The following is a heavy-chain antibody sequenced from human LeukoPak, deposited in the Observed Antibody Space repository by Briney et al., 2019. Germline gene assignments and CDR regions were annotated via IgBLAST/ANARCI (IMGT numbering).Heavy chain of an antibody. CDR2: INPNSGGT. CDR3: ARGAAAHGGINDAFDI. J-gene: IGHJ3*02. D-gene: IGHD4-23*01. V-gene: IGHV1-2*02. CDR1: GYTFTVYY. Sequence: ASVTVSCKASGYTFTVYYMHWVRQAPGQGLEWMRWINPNSGGTNYAQKFQGRVTMTRDTSISTAYMELSRLRSDDTAVYYCARGAAAHGGINDAFDIWGQGTMVTVSS.